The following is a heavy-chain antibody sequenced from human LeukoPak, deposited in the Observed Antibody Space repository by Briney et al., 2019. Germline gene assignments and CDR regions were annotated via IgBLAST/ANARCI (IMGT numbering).Heavy chain of an antibody. J-gene: IGHJ4*02. D-gene: IGHD5-18*01. CDR3: ARRGKDTAMAPPDY. V-gene: IGHV3-23*01. CDR1: RFTFSSYA. CDR2: ISGNGGST. Sequence: GGSLRLSCAASRFTFSSYAMSWVRQAPGKGLEWVSAISGNGGSTFYTNSVQGRFTISRDNSKNTLYLQMNSLRAEDTAVYYCARRGKDTAMAPPDYWGQGTLVTVSS.